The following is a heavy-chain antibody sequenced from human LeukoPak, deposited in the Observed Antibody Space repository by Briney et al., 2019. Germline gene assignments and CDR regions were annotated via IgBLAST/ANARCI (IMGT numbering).Heavy chain of an antibody. CDR3: ARAWAGYYDSSGYYISLGGYYYYYGVDV. D-gene: IGHD3-22*01. Sequence: ASVKVSCKASGYTFTSYDINWVRQATGQGLEWMGWMNPNSGNTGYAQKFQGRVTMTRNTSISTAYMELSSLRSEDTAVYYCARAWAGYYDSSGYYISLGGYYYYYGVDVWGQGTTVTVSS. CDR1: GYTFTSYD. J-gene: IGHJ6*02. CDR2: MNPNSGNT. V-gene: IGHV1-8*01.